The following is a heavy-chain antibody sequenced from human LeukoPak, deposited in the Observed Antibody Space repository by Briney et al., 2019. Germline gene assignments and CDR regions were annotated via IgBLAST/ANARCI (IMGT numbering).Heavy chain of an antibody. V-gene: IGHV4-34*01. CDR2: INHSGST. Sequence: SETLSLTCAVYGGSFSGYYWSWIRQPPGKGLEWIGEINHSGSTNYNPSLKGRVTISVDTSKNKFSLKLSSLTAADTAVYYCARVQMAGTWRGMNYWGQGTLVTVSS. CDR1: GGSFSGYY. D-gene: IGHD6-19*01. CDR3: ARVQMAGTWRGMNY. J-gene: IGHJ4*02.